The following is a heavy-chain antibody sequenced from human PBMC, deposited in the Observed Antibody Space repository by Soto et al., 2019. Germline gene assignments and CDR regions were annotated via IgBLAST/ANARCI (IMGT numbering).Heavy chain of an antibody. D-gene: IGHD5-12*01. CDR3: ATVAQRGYGLPSVDY. CDR2: FDPEDGET. J-gene: IGHJ4*02. Sequence: ASVKVSCKVSGYTLTELSMHWVRQAPGKGLEWMGGFDPEDGETIYAQKFQGRVTMTEDTSTDTAYMELSSLRSEDTAVYYCATVAQRGYGLPSVDYWGQGTLVTVSS. V-gene: IGHV1-24*01. CDR1: GYTLTELS.